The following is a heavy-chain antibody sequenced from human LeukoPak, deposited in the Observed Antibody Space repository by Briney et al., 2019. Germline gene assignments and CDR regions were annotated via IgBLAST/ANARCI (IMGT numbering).Heavy chain of an antibody. D-gene: IGHD3-10*02. Sequence: SETLSLTCSVSGASISSGSNYWGWIRQPPGKGLEWIGEINHSGSTNYNPSLKSRVTISVDTSKNQFSLKLSSVTAADTAVYYCARAPYVEVDAFDIWGQGTMVTVSS. CDR3: ARAPYVEVDAFDI. J-gene: IGHJ3*02. CDR1: GASISSGSNY. V-gene: IGHV4-39*07. CDR2: INHSGST.